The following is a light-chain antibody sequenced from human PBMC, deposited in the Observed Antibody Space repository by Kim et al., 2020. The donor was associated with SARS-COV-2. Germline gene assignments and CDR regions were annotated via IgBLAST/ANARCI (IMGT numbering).Light chain of an antibody. CDR2: RDY. CDR3: QVWDSSTWV. J-gene: IGLJ3*02. CDR1: NSVRRN. V-gene: IGLV3-9*01. Sequence: SVDLGQTAIITCGRNNSVRRNVHWYQQRPGQAPVLVIYRDYNRPSGMPERFSGSDSGNPATLTISRAQDGDEADYYCQVWDSSTWVFGGGTQLTVL.